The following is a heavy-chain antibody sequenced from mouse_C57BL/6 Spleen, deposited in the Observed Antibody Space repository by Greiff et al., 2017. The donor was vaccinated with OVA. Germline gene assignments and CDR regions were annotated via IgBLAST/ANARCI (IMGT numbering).Heavy chain of an antibody. V-gene: IGHV1-22*01. CDR3: ARGHGLRPGY. CDR1: GYTFTDYN. D-gene: IGHD3-1*01. CDR2: INPNNGGT. Sequence: EVQLQESGPELVKPGASVKMSCKASGYTFTDYNMHWVKQSHGKSLEWIGYINPNNGGTSYNQKFKGKATLTVNKSSSTAYMELRSLTSEDSAVYYCARGHGLRPGYWGQGTTLTVSS. J-gene: IGHJ2*01.